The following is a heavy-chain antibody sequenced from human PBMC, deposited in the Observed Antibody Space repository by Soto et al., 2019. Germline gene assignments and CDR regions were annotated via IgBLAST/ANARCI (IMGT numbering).Heavy chain of an antibody. CDR1: SGSISSSNW. J-gene: IGHJ3*02. D-gene: IGHD2-15*01. CDR3: ARDRDVVAATLGTDAFDI. Sequence: QVQLQESGPGLVKPSGTLSLTCAVSSGSISSSNWWRWVRQPPGKGLEWIGEIYHSGSTNYNPSLKNRVTISVDKSKNQFSLKLSSVTAADTAVYYCARDRDVVAATLGTDAFDIWGQGTMVTVSS. V-gene: IGHV4-4*02. CDR2: IYHSGST.